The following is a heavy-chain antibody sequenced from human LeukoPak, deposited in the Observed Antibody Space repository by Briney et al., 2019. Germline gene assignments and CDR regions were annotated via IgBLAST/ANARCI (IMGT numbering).Heavy chain of an antibody. D-gene: IGHD6-13*01. CDR3: ARHSGVTAGGPP. CDR1: GYSFTSYW. CDR2: IYPGDSDT. Sequence: GEALKISCKGAGYSFTSYWIGWGRRMPGKGVEWMGIIYPGDSDTRYSPSFQGQVTISVDKSISTAYLQWSSLKASDTAMYYCARHSGVTAGGPPWGQGTLVTVSS. V-gene: IGHV5-51*01. J-gene: IGHJ5*02.